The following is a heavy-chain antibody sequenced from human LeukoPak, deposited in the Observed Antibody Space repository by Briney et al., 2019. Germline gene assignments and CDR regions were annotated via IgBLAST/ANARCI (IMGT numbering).Heavy chain of an antibody. CDR3: ARHYDFWSGYYPQGCMDV. CDR1: EFTFSSYS. J-gene: IGHJ6*02. Sequence: GGSLRLSCAASEFTFSSYSMNWVRQAPGKGLEWVSYITNSGNSKSYADSVKGRFTISRDNTKNSLYLQMNGLRAEDTAVYYCARHYDFWSGYYPQGCMDVWGQGTTVTVSS. V-gene: IGHV3-48*01. D-gene: IGHD3-3*01. CDR2: ITNSGNSK.